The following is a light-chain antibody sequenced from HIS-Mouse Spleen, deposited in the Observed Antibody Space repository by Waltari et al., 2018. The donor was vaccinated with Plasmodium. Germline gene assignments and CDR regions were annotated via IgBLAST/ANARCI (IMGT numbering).Light chain of an antibody. Sequence: QLVLTQSPSASASLGASVKLTCTLSSGHSSYAIAWHQQQPEKGPRYLMKLNSDGSQSKGDGFPDRFSGSSSGAERYLTISSLQSEDEADYYCQTWGTGFWVFGGGTKLTVL. CDR2: LNSDGSQ. CDR3: QTWGTGFWV. J-gene: IGLJ3*02. CDR1: SGHSSYA. V-gene: IGLV4-69*01.